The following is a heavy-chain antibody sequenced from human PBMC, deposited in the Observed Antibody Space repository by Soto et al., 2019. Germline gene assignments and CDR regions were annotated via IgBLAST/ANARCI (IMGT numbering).Heavy chain of an antibody. CDR1: GYTFSIYG. D-gene: IGHD3-10*01. CDR3: ARGASGSFDY. J-gene: IGHJ4*02. Sequence: VSVNLYCKTAGYTFSIYGISWVRQAPGQGLEWMGWISAYNGNTNYAQKLQGRVTMTTDTSTSTAYMELRSLRSDDTAVYYCARGASGSFDYWGQGTLVTVSS. CDR2: ISAYNGNT. V-gene: IGHV1-18*01.